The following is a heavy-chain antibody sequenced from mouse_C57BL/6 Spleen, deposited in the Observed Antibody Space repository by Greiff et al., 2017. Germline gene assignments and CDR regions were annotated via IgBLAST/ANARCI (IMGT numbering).Heavy chain of an antibody. V-gene: IGHV1-85*01. D-gene: IGHD2-3*01. CDR1: GYTFTSYD. CDR3: SMAYDGYTAY. CDR2: IYPRDGST. Sequence: VKLVESGPELVKPGASVKLSCKASGYTFTSYDINWVKQRPGQGLEWIGWIYPRDGSTKYNEKFKGKATLTVDTSSSTAYMELHSLTSEDSAVYFCSMAYDGYTAYWGQGTLVTVSA. J-gene: IGHJ3*01.